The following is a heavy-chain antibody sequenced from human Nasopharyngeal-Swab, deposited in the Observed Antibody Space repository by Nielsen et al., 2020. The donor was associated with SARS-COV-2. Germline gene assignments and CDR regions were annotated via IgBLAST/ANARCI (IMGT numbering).Heavy chain of an antibody. CDR3: AKANVLFWFGQFKNDGFDI. V-gene: IGHV3-30*18. Sequence: GGSLRLSCAASGFTFDDYGMNWVRQAPGKGLEWVAVISYEGSKKYYAESVEGRFTISRDYSKTTLYLQMNSLRPEDTAMYYCAKANVLFWFGQFKNDGFDIWGQGTMVAVSS. D-gene: IGHD3-10*01. CDR1: GFTFDDYG. CDR2: ISYEGSKK. J-gene: IGHJ3*02.